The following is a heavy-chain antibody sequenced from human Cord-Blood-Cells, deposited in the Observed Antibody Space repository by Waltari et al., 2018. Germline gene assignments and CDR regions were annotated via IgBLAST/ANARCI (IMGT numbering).Heavy chain of an antibody. D-gene: IGHD2-21*02. CDR1: GYTFTELS. J-gene: IGHJ3*02. Sequence: QVQLVQSGAEVKKPGASVKVSCKVSGYTFTELSMHWVRQAPGKGLEWMGGFDPEDGETIYAQKFQGRVTMTEDTSTDTAYMELSSLRSEDTAVYYCATGLVRYCGGDCYSAFDIWGQGTMVTVSS. V-gene: IGHV1-24*01. CDR3: ATGLVRYCGGDCYSAFDI. CDR2: FDPEDGET.